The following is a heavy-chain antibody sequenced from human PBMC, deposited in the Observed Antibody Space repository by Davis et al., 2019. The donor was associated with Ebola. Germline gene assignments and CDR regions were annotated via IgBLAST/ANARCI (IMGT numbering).Heavy chain of an antibody. D-gene: IGHD6-13*01. Sequence: PGGSLRLSCAASGFTFDDYAMHWVRQAPGKGLEWVSGISWNSGSIGYADSVKGRFTISRDNAKNSLYLQMNSLRAEDTAVYYCAREHSSSPYYYYYGMDVWGQGTTVTVSS. J-gene: IGHJ6*02. V-gene: IGHV3-9*01. CDR1: GFTFDDYA. CDR2: ISWNSGSI. CDR3: AREHSSSPYYYYYGMDV.